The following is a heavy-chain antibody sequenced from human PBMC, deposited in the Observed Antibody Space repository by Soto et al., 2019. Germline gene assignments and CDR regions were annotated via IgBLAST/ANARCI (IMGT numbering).Heavy chain of an antibody. V-gene: IGHV1-8*01. D-gene: IGHD3-16*01. CDR3: TSGGGGTRIWQHF. CDR2: MNPHSRTT. CDR1: GDTFTRYE. Sequence: ASVKVSCKASGDTFTRYEINWVRQAPGQGLEWMGWMNPHSRTTGLAQKFQGRLTLTREPSIGSAYMELTSLKSDDTAVYYCTSGGGGTRIWQHFWGPGTLVTVSS. J-gene: IGHJ4*02.